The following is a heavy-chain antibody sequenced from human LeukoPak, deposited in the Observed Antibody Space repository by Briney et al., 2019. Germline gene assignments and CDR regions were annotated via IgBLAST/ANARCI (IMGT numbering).Heavy chain of an antibody. CDR1: GYTFTSYG. CDR3: ARSYSSSWYNYFDS. CDR2: ISAYNGNT. D-gene: IGHD6-13*01. J-gene: IGHJ4*02. Sequence: ASVKVSCKASGYTFTSYGISWVRQAPGQGLEWMGWISAYNGNTNYAQKLQGRVTMTTDTSTSIAYMELRSLRSDDTAVYYCARSYSSSWYNYFDSWGQGTLVTVSS. V-gene: IGHV1-18*01.